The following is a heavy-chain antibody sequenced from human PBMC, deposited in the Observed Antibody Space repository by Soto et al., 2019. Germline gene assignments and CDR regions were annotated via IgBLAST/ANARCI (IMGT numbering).Heavy chain of an antibody. CDR3: AHSEEVLNGEEYYYYSYGMDV. D-gene: IGHD2-8*01. J-gene: IGHJ6*02. CDR1: GFSLTTSGVG. Sequence: QITLKESGPTLVKPTQTLTLTCTFSGFSLTTSGVGVGWIRQPPGKALEWLALIHWDDDKRYSPSLESRLTITQDTSKHQVVLTMTNMDPMDTATYYCAHSEEVLNGEEYYYYSYGMDVWGQGTTVTVSS. V-gene: IGHV2-5*02. CDR2: IHWDDDK.